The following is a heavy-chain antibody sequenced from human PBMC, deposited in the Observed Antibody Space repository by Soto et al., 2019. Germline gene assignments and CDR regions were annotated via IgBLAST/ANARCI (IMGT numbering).Heavy chain of an antibody. D-gene: IGHD4-4*01. J-gene: IGHJ4*02. V-gene: IGHV4-30-2*01. CDR3: ASGMTTVTTLDY. Sequence: QLQLQESGSGLVKPSQTLSLTCAVSGGSISSGGYSCSWIRQPPGKGLEWIGYIYHSGSTYYHPSRKSRVTISVDRSKNQFSLKLSSVTAAATAVYYCASGMTTVTTLDYWGQGTLVTVSS. CDR1: GGSISSGGYS. CDR2: IYHSGST.